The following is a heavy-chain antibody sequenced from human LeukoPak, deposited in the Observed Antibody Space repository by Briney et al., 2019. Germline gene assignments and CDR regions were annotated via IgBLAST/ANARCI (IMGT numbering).Heavy chain of an antibody. CDR2: IVGTTGTT. Sequence: PGGSLRLSCAASGFPFSSYSMSWVRQAPGKGLEWVSGIVGTTGTTYYADSVQGRFTISRDNSKNTLYLEMNSLTAEDTAVYFCVKDLSSWLPGVFDYWGQGTLVTVSS. J-gene: IGHJ4*02. V-gene: IGHV3-23*01. D-gene: IGHD6-13*01. CDR1: GFPFSSYS. CDR3: VKDLSSWLPGVFDY.